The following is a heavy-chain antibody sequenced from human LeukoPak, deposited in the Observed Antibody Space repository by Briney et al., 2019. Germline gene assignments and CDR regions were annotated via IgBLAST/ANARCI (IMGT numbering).Heavy chain of an antibody. CDR1: GGSFSGYY. D-gene: IGHD3-9*01. V-gene: IGHV4-34*01. CDR2: INHSGST. J-gene: IGHJ4*02. Sequence: SETLSLTCAVYGGSFSGYYWSWIRQPPGKGLEWIGEINHSGSTTYNPSLKSRVTISVDTSKNQFSLKLSSVTAADTAVYYCARGDDILTGYYISTGGYYFDYWGQGTLVTVSS. CDR3: ARGDDILTGYYISTGGYYFDY.